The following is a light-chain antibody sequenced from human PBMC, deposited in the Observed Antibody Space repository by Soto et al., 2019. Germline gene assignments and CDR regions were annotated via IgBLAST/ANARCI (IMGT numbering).Light chain of an antibody. CDR3: QQFSSYPLT. V-gene: IGKV3-20*01. CDR1: QSVSSSY. J-gene: IGKJ4*01. CDR2: GAS. Sequence: EIVLTQSPGTLSLSPGERATLSCRASQSVSSSYLAWYQQKPGQAARLLIYGASSRATGIPDRFSGSGSGTDFTLTISRLEPEDFAVYYCQQFSSYPLTFGGGTKVDIK.